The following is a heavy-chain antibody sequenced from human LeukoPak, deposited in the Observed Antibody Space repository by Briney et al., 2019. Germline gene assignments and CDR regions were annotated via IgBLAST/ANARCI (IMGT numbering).Heavy chain of an antibody. J-gene: IGHJ6*03. Sequence: ETLSLTCAVYGGSFIGFHWNWVRQAPGKGLEWVSSISSSSSYIYYADSVKGRFTISRDNAKNSLYLQMNSLRAEDTAVYYCARDREWFGELMVYYMDVWGKGTTVTISS. CDR2: ISSSSSYI. CDR1: GGSFIGFH. D-gene: IGHD3-10*01. V-gene: IGHV3-21*01. CDR3: ARDREWFGELMVYYMDV.